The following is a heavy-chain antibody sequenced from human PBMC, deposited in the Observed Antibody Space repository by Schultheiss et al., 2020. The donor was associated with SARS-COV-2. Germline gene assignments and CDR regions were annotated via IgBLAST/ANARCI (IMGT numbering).Heavy chain of an antibody. J-gene: IGHJ4*02. CDR2: INWNGGST. Sequence: GGSLRLSCAASGFTFDDYGMSWVRQAPGKGLEWVSGINWNGGSTGYADSVKGRFTISRDTSTSTVYMELSSLRSEDTAVYYCASGVCSSTSCYIDYWGQGALVTVSS. V-gene: IGHV3-20*04. D-gene: IGHD2-2*02. CDR3: ASGVCSSTSCYIDY. CDR1: GFTFDDYG.